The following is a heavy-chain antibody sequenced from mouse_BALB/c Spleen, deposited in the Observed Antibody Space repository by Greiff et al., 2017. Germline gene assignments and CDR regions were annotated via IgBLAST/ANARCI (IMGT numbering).Heavy chain of an antibody. CDR1: GYTFTSYT. J-gene: IGHJ4*01. CDR2: INPSSGNT. CDR3: ARMAISYAMDY. V-gene: IGHV1-4*02. D-gene: IGHD2-3*01. Sequence: QVQLQQSAAELARPGASVKMSCKASGYTFTSYTMHWVKQRPGQGLEWIGYINPSSGNTEYNQKFKDKTTLTADKSTSTAYMQLSRLTSEDSAVYYCARMAISYAMDYWGQGTSVTVSA.